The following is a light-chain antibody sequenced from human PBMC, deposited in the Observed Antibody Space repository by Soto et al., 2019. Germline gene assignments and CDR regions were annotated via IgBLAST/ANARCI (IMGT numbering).Light chain of an antibody. CDR2: GAS. Sequence: EIVMTQSPATLSVSPGERATLSCRASQSVNSNLAWYQQQPGQAPRLLIYGASTRATGIPARLSGSGSGTEFTLTISSLQSEDFAVYYCQQYNNWLPFTFGQGTKLEIK. J-gene: IGKJ2*01. CDR3: QQYNNWLPFT. CDR1: QSVNSN. V-gene: IGKV3-15*01.